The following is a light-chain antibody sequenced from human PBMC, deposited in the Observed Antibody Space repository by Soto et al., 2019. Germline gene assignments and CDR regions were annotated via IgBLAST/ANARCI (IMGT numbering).Light chain of an antibody. Sequence: EIVMTQSPATLSVSPGERATLSCRASQSVSSNLAWYQQKPGQAPRLLIYGASTRATGVPASFSGTGSGTDFTLTINSLQSEYFAVYYCQQYNNWPITFGQGTRLEIK. CDR3: QQYNNWPIT. V-gene: IGKV3-15*01. CDR1: QSVSSN. CDR2: GAS. J-gene: IGKJ5*01.